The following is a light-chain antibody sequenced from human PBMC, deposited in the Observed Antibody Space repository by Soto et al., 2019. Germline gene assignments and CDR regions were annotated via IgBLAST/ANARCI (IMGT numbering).Light chain of an antibody. CDR2: GAS. V-gene: IGKV3-20*01. CDR1: HSVSTSY. J-gene: IGKJ4*01. CDR3: QQYGTSLIT. Sequence: EIVLTQSPATLSLSPGEGATLPCRASHSVSTSYFAWYQQKPGQAPRLLIYGASNRATDIPDRFSGSGSGTDFTLTISRLETEDFAVYYCQQYGTSLITFGGGTKVEIK.